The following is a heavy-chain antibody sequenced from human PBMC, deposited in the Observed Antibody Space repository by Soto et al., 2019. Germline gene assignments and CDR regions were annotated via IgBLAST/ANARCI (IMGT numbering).Heavy chain of an antibody. CDR1: GFTFSNAW. CDR2: IKSKTDGGTT. CDR3: TTDPDIVVVVAAKEFDY. V-gene: IGHV3-15*07. D-gene: IGHD2-15*01. Sequence: GGSLRLSCAASGFTFSNAWMNWVRQAPGKGLEWVGRIKSKTDGGTTDYAAPVKGRFTISRDDSKNTLYLQMNSLKTEDTAVYYCTTDPDIVVVVAAKEFDYWGQGTLVTVSS. J-gene: IGHJ4*02.